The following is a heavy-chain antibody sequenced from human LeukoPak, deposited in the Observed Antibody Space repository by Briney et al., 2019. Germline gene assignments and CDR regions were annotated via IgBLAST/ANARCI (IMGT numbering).Heavy chain of an antibody. CDR1: GGSFSGYY. Sequence: SETLSLTYAVYGGSFSGYYWSWIRQPPGKGLEWIGEINHSGSTNYNPSLKSRVTISVDTSKNQFSLKLSSVTAADTAVYYCARGDYYGSGSYFRYYYYYGMDVWGQGTTVTVSS. D-gene: IGHD3-10*01. J-gene: IGHJ6*02. CDR2: INHSGST. CDR3: ARGDYYGSGSYFRYYYYYGMDV. V-gene: IGHV4-34*01.